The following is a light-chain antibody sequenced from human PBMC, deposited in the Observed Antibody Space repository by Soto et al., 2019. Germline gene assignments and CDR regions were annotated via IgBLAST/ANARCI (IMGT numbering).Light chain of an antibody. J-gene: IGKJ4*01. CDR2: GAS. Sequence: EIVMTQSPATLSVSPGERATLSCRASQSVSSSYLAWYQQKTGQAPRLLIYGASSRATGIPARFSGSGYGTDFNLTISSLEPEDFAVYYCQQRSNWPPTFGGGTKVDIK. V-gene: IGKV3D-20*02. CDR1: QSVSSSY. CDR3: QQRSNWPPT.